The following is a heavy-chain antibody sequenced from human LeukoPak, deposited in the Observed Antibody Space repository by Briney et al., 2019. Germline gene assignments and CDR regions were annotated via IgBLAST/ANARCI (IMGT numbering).Heavy chain of an antibody. J-gene: IGHJ5*02. CDR3: ARGHATLDYGDYVNWFDP. D-gene: IGHD4-17*01. CDR1: GGSISSYY. Sequence: KPSETLSLTCTVSGGSISSYYWSWIRQPPGKGLEWIGYIYYSGSTNYNPSLKSRVTISVGTSKNQFSLKLSSVTAADTAVYCCARGHATLDYGDYVNWFDPWGQGTLVTVSS. V-gene: IGHV4-59*12. CDR2: IYYSGST.